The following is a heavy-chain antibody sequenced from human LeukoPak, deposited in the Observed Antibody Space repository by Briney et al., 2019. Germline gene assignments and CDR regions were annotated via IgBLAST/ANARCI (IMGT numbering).Heavy chain of an antibody. CDR3: ARVARSTSGTFDY. CDR1: GFTFSSYS. CDR2: ISSSSSYI. V-gene: IGHV3-21*01. J-gene: IGHJ4*02. D-gene: IGHD1-14*01. Sequence: PGGSLRLSCAASGFTFSSYSMNWVRQAPGKGLEWVSSISSSSSYIYYADSVKGRFTISRDNAKNSLCLQMNSLRAEDTAVYYCARVARSTSGTFDYWGQGTLVTVSS.